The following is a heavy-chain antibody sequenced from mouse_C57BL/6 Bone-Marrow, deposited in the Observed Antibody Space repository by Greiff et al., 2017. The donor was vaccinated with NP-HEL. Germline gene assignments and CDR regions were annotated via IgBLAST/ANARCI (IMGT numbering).Heavy chain of an antibody. V-gene: IGHV5-6*01. CDR2: ISSGGSYT. Sequence: EVKLVESGGDLVKPGGSLKLSCAASGFTFSSYGMSWVRQTPDKRLEWVATISSGGSYTYYPDSVKGRFTISRDNAKNTLYLQMSSLKSEDTAMYYCARHLGLRRLYYAMDYWGQGTSVTVSS. CDR1: GFTFSSYG. J-gene: IGHJ4*01. CDR3: ARHLGLRRLYYAMDY. D-gene: IGHD2-4*01.